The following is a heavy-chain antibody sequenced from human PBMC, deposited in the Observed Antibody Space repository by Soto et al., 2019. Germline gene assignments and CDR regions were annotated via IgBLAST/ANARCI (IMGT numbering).Heavy chain of an antibody. CDR1: GFTFSSYG. V-gene: IGHV3-30*18. D-gene: IGHD3-3*01. CDR3: AKDHTIFGVVITFGYFDY. CDR2: ISYDGSNK. J-gene: IGHJ4*02. Sequence: GGSLRLSCAASGFTFSSYGMHWVRQAPGKGLEWVAVISYDGSNKYYADSVKGRFTISRDNSKNTLYLQMNSLRAEDTAVYYCAKDHTIFGVVITFGYFDYWGQGTLVTVSS.